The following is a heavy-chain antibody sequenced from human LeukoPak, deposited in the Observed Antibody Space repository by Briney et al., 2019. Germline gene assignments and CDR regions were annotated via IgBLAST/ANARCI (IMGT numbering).Heavy chain of an antibody. D-gene: IGHD6-13*01. CDR1: GESISYSY. CDR3: ARRKVATSGTWWFDP. V-gene: IGHV4-59*08. J-gene: IGHJ5*02. CDR2: IYYTGST. Sequence: PSETLTLTCAVSGESISYSYWSWMRQPPGKGPKWIGYIYYTGSTKNIGGNTDNPSLKSRVTMSVHTSKNQISLKLTSVTAADTAVYYCARRKVATSGTWWFDPWGQGTLVTVSS.